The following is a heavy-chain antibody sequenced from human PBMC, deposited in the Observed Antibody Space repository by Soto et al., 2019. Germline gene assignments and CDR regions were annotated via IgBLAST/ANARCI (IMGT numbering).Heavy chain of an antibody. J-gene: IGHJ4*02. CDR1: GFTVSSSQ. CDR2: IFIGGTT. CDR3: ARVPSSSYHYFDY. D-gene: IGHD6-13*01. V-gene: IGHV3-53*01. Sequence: GGSLRLSCAASGFTVSSSQMTWVRQAPGKALEWVSLIFIGGTTQYAVSVKGRFTISRDYSRNTVFLQMNSLRAEDTAVYYCARVPSSSYHYFDYWGQGTLVTVSS.